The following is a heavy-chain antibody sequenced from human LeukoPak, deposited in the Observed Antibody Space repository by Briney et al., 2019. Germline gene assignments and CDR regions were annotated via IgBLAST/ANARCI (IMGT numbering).Heavy chain of an antibody. V-gene: IGHV3-23*01. CDR1: GFSLSIYC. CDR3: ARELEGSSIRWLDP. D-gene: IGHD2-2*01. CDR2: ISDSGDT. J-gene: IGHJ5*02. Sequence: QPGGSLILSCAASGFSLSIYCMTWVRQSPAKGLEWVSAISDSGDTYYTDSVEGRFTISRDDSKNTPWLQMSSLRAEDTAVYYCARELEGSSIRWLDPWGQGILVTVSS.